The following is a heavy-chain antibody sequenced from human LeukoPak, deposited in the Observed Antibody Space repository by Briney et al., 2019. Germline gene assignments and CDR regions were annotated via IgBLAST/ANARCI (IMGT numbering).Heavy chain of an antibody. V-gene: IGHV1-24*01. Sequence: ASVKVSCKVSGYTLTELSMHWVRQAPGKGLEWMGGFDPEDGETIYAQKFQGRVTMTEDTSTDTAYMELSSLRSEDTAVYYCATDSDYDILTGYFEFDYWGQGTLVTVSS. CDR1: GYTLTELS. CDR2: FDPEDGET. D-gene: IGHD3-9*01. CDR3: ATDSDYDILTGYFEFDY. J-gene: IGHJ4*02.